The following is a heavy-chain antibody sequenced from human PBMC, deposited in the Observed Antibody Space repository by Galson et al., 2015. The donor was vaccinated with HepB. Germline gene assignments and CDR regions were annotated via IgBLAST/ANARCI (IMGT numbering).Heavy chain of an antibody. J-gene: IGHJ6*02. V-gene: IGHV3-30*18. D-gene: IGHD6-19*01. Sequence: SLRLSCAASGFTFSSYGMHWVRQAPGKGLEWVAVISYDESNKYYADSVKGRFTISRDNSKNTLYLQMNSLRAEDTAVYYCAKDGSSGWYPYYYGMDVWGQGTTVTVSS. CDR2: ISYDESNK. CDR3: AKDGSSGWYPYYYGMDV. CDR1: GFTFSSYG.